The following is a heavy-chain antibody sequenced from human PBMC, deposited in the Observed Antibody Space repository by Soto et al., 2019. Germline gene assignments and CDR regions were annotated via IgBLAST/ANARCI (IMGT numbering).Heavy chain of an antibody. J-gene: IGHJ5*02. Sequence: QVQLVESGGGVVQPGRSLRLSCAASGFTFSSFGMHWVRQAPGKGLEWVADISYDGSNKSYADSVKGRFTISRDNSKNTLSLQMNSLRTEDTAVYYCAKERWTFAGRYNWFDPWGQGTLVTVSS. CDR2: ISYDGSNK. D-gene: IGHD1-1*01. CDR1: GFTFSSFG. V-gene: IGHV3-30*18. CDR3: AKERWTFAGRYNWFDP.